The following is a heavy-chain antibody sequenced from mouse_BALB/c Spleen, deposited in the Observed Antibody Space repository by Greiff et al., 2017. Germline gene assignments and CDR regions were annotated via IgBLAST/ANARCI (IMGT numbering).Heavy chain of an antibody. CDR1: GYTFTSYW. Sequence: QVQLQQSGAELAKPGASVKMSCKASGYTFTSYWMHWVKQRPGQGLEWIGYINPSTGYTEYNQKFKDKATLTADKSSSTAYMQLSSLTSEDSAVYYCARWGSGYVWFADWGQGTLVTVSA. D-gene: IGHD3-1*01. CDR2: INPSTGYT. CDR3: ARWGSGYVWFAD. J-gene: IGHJ3*01. V-gene: IGHV1-7*01.